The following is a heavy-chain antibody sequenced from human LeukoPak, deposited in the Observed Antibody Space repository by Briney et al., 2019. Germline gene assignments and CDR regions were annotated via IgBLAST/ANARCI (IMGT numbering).Heavy chain of an antibody. Sequence: SETLSLTCTVSGASIISSPYFWGWIRQPPGKGLECIGSIYYSGSTYYNPSLKSRVTISVDTSKNQFSLKLSSVTAADTAVYYCARDRFSGSYSGWGQGTLVTVPS. J-gene: IGHJ4*02. D-gene: IGHD1-26*01. CDR1: GASIISSPYF. V-gene: IGHV4-39*07. CDR3: ARDRFSGSYSG. CDR2: IYYSGST.